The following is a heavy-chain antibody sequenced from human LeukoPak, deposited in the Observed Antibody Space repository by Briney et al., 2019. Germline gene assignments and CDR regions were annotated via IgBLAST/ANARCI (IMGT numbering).Heavy chain of an antibody. V-gene: IGHV3-30*18. Sequence: GGSLRLSCETSGFTFISYGMHWLRQTPGKGLEWVAVISKDGGNKFYADSLKGRVTISRDDSKNTIHLYMNTLRPEDSGIYYCAKDGGLTGDNYFDHWGLGTRVTVSP. D-gene: IGHD3-9*01. CDR2: ISKDGGNK. CDR3: AKDGGLTGDNYFDH. J-gene: IGHJ4*02. CDR1: GFTFISYG.